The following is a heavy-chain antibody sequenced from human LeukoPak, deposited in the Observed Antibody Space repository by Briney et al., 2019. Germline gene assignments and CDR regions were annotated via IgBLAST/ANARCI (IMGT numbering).Heavy chain of an antibody. CDR1: GGSISSYY. CDR2: IYTSGST. J-gene: IGHJ3*02. V-gene: IGHV4-4*07. CDR3: ARDLRLRLGELSRDTNAFDI. Sequence: SETLSLTCTVSGGSISSYYWSWIRQPAGKGLEWIGRIYTSGSTNYNTSLKSRVTMSVDTSKNQFSLKLSSVTAADTAVYYCARDLRLRLGELSRDTNAFDIWGQGTMVTVSS. D-gene: IGHD3-16*02.